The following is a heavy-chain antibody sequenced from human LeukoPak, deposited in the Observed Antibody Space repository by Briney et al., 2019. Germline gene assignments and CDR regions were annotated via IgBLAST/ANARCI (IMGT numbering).Heavy chain of an antibody. CDR1: GGSISSYY. CDR2: IYTSGST. V-gene: IGHV4-4*07. D-gene: IGHD1-1*01. CDR3: ARDCDWNDFFFAFDI. Sequence: SETLSLTCTVSGGSISSYYWSWIRQPAGKGLEWIGRIYTSGSTNYNPSLKSRVTMSVDTSKNQFSLKLSSVTAADTAVYYCARDCDWNDFFFAFDIWGQGTMVTVSS. J-gene: IGHJ3*02.